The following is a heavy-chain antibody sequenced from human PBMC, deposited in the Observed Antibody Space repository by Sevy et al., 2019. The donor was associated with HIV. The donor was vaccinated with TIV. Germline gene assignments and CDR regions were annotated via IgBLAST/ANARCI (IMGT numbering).Heavy chain of an antibody. V-gene: IGHV4-31*03. D-gene: IGHD2-15*01. CDR2: IYYSGST. CDR1: GGSISSGGYY. Sequence: SETLSLTCTVSGGSISSGGYYWSWIRQHPGKGLEWIGYIYYSGSTYYNPSLKSRVTISVDTSKNQFSLKLSSVTAADTAVYYCAREGLAYCSGGSGYSTYYFGMDVWGQGTTVTVSS. CDR3: AREGLAYCSGGSGYSTYYFGMDV. J-gene: IGHJ6*02.